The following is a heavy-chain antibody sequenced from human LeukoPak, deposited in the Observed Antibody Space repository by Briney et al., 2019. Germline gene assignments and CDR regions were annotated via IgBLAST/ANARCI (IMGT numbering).Heavy chain of an antibody. Sequence: GGSLRLSCAASGFTFSSYAMSWVRQAPGKGLEWVSAISGSGGSTYYADSVKGRFTISGDNSKNTLYLQMNSLRAEDTAVYYCAKDQTLTTVTTTGDYWGQGTLVTVSS. D-gene: IGHD4-17*01. CDR2: ISGSGGST. J-gene: IGHJ4*02. V-gene: IGHV3-23*01. CDR1: GFTFSSYA. CDR3: AKDQTLTTVTTTGDY.